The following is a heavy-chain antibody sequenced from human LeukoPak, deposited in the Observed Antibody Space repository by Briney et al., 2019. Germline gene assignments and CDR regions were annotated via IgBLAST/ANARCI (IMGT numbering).Heavy chain of an antibody. J-gene: IGHJ5*02. CDR2: INSDGSKT. Sequence: GGSLRLSCAASGFSFSSYWMHWVRQAPGKGLVWASSINSDGSKTTYADSVKGRFTISRDNAKNTLSLQMDSLRAEDTAVYYCAGELVTGSWGQGTLVTVSS. CDR3: AGELVTGS. CDR1: GFSFSSYW. D-gene: IGHD4-23*01. V-gene: IGHV3-74*01.